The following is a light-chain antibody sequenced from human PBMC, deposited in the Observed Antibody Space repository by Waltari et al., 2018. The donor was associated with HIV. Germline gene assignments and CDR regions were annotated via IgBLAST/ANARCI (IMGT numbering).Light chain of an antibody. CDR2: DAS. V-gene: IGKV3-15*01. CDR1: QSDGSK. Sequence: EIVMTQSPATLSVSPGERATLPCWASQSDGSKLAWYQRTPGQAPRLLIYDASTRATGILVRFSGSGSGTDFTRTSSSLQSEDCAVYYWQQYSNWPPYTFGQGTKLEI. CDR3: QQYSNWPPYT. J-gene: IGKJ2*01.